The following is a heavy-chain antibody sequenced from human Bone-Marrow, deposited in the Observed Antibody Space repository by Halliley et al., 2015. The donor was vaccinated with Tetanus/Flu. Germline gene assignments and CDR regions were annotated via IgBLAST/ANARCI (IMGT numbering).Heavy chain of an antibody. CDR2: VYRSGTT. Sequence: TLSLTCVVSNYSISSGNHWGWIRQPPGKTLEWIGYVYRSGTTNYNPSLKSRVTISVDTSNSQFSLNLRSVTAADTAVYYCARATFRDGDFDYWGQGTLVTVSS. CDR3: ARATFRDGDFDY. CDR1: NYSISSGNH. V-gene: IGHV4-38-2*01. D-gene: IGHD3-10*01. J-gene: IGHJ4*02.